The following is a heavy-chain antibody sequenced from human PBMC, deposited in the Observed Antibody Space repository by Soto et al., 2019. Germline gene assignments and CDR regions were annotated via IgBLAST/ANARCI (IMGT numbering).Heavy chain of an antibody. CDR2: ISYDGSNK. D-gene: IGHD6-6*01. Sequence: QVQLVESGGGVVQPGRSLRLSCAASGFTFSSYGMHWVRQAPGKGLEWVAVISYDGSNKYYADSVKGRFTISRDNSKNTLYLQMNSLRAEDTAVYYCAKAQYSSSSGLDYWGQGTLVTVSS. V-gene: IGHV3-30*18. J-gene: IGHJ4*02. CDR3: AKAQYSSSSGLDY. CDR1: GFTFSSYG.